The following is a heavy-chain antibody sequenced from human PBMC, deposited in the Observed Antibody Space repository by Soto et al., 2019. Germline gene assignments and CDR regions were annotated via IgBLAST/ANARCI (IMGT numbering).Heavy chain of an antibody. J-gene: IGHJ6*02. CDR1: GLTFSSYG. CDR3: AKGRVAYYYYYGMDV. Sequence: GGSLRLSCAASGLTFSSYGMHWVRQAPGKGLEWVAVISYDGSNKYYADSVKGRFTISRDNSKNTLYLQMNSLRAEDTAVYYCAKGRVAYYYYYGMDVWGQGTTVTVSS. V-gene: IGHV3-30*18. D-gene: IGHD2-21*01. CDR2: ISYDGSNK.